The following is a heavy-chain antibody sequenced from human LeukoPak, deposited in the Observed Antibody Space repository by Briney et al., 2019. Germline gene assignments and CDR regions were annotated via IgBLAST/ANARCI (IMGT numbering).Heavy chain of an antibody. Sequence: SETLSLTCTVSGGSISSSSYYWGWIRQPPGKGLEWIGEINHGGSTNYNPSLKSRVTISVDTSKNQFSLKLSSVTAADTAVYYCARKLVPRFDPWGQGTLVTVSS. J-gene: IGHJ5*02. CDR1: GGSISSSSYY. CDR2: INHGGST. D-gene: IGHD6-6*01. CDR3: ARKLVPRFDP. V-gene: IGHV4-39*07.